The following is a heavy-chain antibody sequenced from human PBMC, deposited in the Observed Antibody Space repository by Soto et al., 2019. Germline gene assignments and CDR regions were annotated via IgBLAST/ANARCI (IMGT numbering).Heavy chain of an antibody. CDR2: IAVGSGNT. Sequence: SVKVSCKASGFTFTSSAVQWVRQARGQRLEWIGWIAVGSGNTNYAQKFQERVTITRDMSTSTAYMELSSLRSEDTAVYYCAAPIVVVPAAILYGMDVWGQGTTVTVSS. V-gene: IGHV1-58*01. CDR1: GFTFTSSA. D-gene: IGHD2-2*01. J-gene: IGHJ6*02. CDR3: AAPIVVVPAAILYGMDV.